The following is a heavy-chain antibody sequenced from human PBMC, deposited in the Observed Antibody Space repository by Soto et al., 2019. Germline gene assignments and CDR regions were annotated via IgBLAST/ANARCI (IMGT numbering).Heavy chain of an antibody. CDR1: GCSISDGMYY. CDR3: AIIAYCGGDCYGKALDI. J-gene: IGHJ3*02. CDR2: IYYSGST. D-gene: IGHD2-21*02. Sequence: SVTKSLTCAFSGCSISDGMYYCSWLHQHPLKGLEWIGYIYYSGSTYYNPSLKSRVTISVDTSKNQFSLKLSSVTAADTAVYYCAIIAYCGGDCYGKALDIWGHGTTVTAS. V-gene: IGHV4-31*11.